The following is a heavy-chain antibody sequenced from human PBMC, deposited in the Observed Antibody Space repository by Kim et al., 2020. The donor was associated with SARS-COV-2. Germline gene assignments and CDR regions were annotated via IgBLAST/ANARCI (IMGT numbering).Heavy chain of an antibody. CDR3: ARDTPPYLGYFQH. J-gene: IGHJ1*01. CDR2: IYSGGST. CDR1: GFTVSSNY. D-gene: IGHD7-27*01. V-gene: IGHV3-53*04. Sequence: GGSLRLSCAASGFTVSSNYMSWVRQAPGKGLEWVSVIYSGGSTYYADSVKGRFTISRHNSKNTLYLQMNSLRAEDTAVYYCARDTPPYLGYFQHWGQGTLVTVSS.